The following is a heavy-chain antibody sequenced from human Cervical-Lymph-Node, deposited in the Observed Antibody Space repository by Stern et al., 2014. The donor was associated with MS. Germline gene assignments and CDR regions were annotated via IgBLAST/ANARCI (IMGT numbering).Heavy chain of an antibody. CDR3: ARGRNWFGH. D-gene: IGHD1-14*01. V-gene: IGHV2-70*17. CDR2: IDWDDDK. CDR1: GFSLSTSGMC. J-gene: IGHJ5*02. Sequence: QVTLRESGPALVKPTQTLTLTCTFSGFSLSTSGMCVSWIRQPPGKALEWLARIDWDDDKFYRTSLKTRLTISKDTSKNQVVLTMTNVDPVDTATYYCARGRNWFGHWGQGTLVTVSS.